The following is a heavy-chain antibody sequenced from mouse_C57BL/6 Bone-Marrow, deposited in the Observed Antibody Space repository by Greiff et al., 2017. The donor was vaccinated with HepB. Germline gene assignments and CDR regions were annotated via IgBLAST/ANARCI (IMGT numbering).Heavy chain of an antibody. CDR1: GYTFTSYW. CDR2: IDPANGNT. V-gene: IGHV14-3*01. D-gene: IGHD1-1*01. J-gene: IGHJ1*03. CDR3: ARRDYYV. Sequence: VQLQQPGAELVRPGTSVKLSCKASGYTFTSYWMHWVKQRPEQGLEWIGRIDPANGNTKYAPKFQGKATITADTSSNTAYLQLSSLTSEDTAIYYCARRDYYVWGTGTTVTVSS.